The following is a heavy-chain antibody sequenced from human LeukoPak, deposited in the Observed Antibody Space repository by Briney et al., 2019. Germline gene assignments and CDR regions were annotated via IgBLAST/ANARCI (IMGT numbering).Heavy chain of an antibody. Sequence: PGGSLRLSCAASGFTFSSYWMHWVRQAPGKGLVWVSRINSDGSSASYADSVKGRFTISRDNAKNSLYLQMNGLRVEDTAVYYCARDPYSGGYGAYYYYYMDLWGKGTTVTISS. CDR3: ARDPYSGGYGAYYYYYMDL. V-gene: IGHV3-74*01. D-gene: IGHD1-26*01. CDR2: INSDGSSA. CDR1: GFTFSSYW. J-gene: IGHJ6*03.